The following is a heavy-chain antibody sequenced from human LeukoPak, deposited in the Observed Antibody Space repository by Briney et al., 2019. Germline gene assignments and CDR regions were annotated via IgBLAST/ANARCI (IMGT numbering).Heavy chain of an antibody. CDR3: ARNYGDNYRPHDY. J-gene: IGHJ4*02. D-gene: IGHD4-23*01. Sequence: PGGSLRSPVAASGCTFTTYAMSWVRQAPGKGLEWVSVISGSGDSTYYAGSVKGRFAISSDNSMTTLYLQMTSLRAEDTAVYYCARNYGDNYRPHDYWGQGMLVTVSS. V-gene: IGHV3-23*01. CDR2: ISGSGDST. CDR1: GCTFTTYA.